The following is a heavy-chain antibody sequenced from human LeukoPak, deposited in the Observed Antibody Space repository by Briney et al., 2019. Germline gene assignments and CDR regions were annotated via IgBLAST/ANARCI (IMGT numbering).Heavy chain of an antibody. D-gene: IGHD3-22*01. CDR2: ISYDGSNK. CDR3: ARKISYYDSRGPFDY. CDR1: GFTFSSYG. J-gene: IGHJ4*02. V-gene: IGHV3-30*03. Sequence: PGRSLRLSCAASGFTFSSYGMHWVRQAPGKGLEWVAVISYDGSNKYYADSVKGRFTISRDNAKNSLYLQMNSLRAEDTAVYYCARKISYYDSRGPFDYWGQGTLVTVSS.